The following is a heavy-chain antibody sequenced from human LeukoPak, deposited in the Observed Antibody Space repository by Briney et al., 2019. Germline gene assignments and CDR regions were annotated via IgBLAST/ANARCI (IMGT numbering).Heavy chain of an antibody. Sequence: ASVKVSCKASGYTFTSYGISWVRQAPGQGLEWMGWISAYNGNTNYAQKLQGRVTMTTDTSTSTAYMELRSLRSDDTAVYYCARGLGAERQQPITYLLNNWFDPWGQGTLVTVSS. CDR2: ISAYNGNT. D-gene: IGHD6-13*01. J-gene: IGHJ5*02. CDR3: ARGLGAERQQPITYLLNNWFDP. V-gene: IGHV1-18*01. CDR1: GYTFTSYG.